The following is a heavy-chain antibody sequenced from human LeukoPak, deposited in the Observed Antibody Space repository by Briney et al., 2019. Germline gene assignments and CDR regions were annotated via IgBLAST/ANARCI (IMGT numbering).Heavy chain of an antibody. V-gene: IGHV3-30*18. D-gene: IGHD3-22*01. Sequence: QSGGSLRLSCAASGFSFSSYGMHWVRQAPGKGLEWVTVISYDGSNKNYADSVKGRFTISRDNSKNTVYLQMNSLRAEDTAVYSCAKIPLHRYDSSGYYPIYYWGQGTLVTVSS. J-gene: IGHJ4*02. CDR1: GFSFSSYG. CDR3: AKIPLHRYDSSGYYPIYY. CDR2: ISYDGSNK.